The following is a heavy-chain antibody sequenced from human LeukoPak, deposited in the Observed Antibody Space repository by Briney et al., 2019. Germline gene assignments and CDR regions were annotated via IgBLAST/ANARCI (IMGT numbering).Heavy chain of an antibody. CDR2: INHSGST. J-gene: IGHJ4*02. V-gene: IGHV4-4*02. CDR1: GGSISSSDW. D-gene: IGHD2-2*01. CDR3: ARGDGRDLVVVPAAIGRHFDY. Sequence: KPSGTLSLTCAVSGGSISSSDWWSWIRQPPGKGLEWIGEINHSGSTNYNPSLKSRVTISVDTSKNQFSLKLSSVTAADTAVYYCARGDGRDLVVVPAAIGRHFDYWGQGTLVTVSS.